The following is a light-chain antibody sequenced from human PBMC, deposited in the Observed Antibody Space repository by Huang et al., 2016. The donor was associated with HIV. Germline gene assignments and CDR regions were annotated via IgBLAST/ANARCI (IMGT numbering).Light chain of an antibody. CDR3: QQYDSLPRT. V-gene: IGKV1-33*01. Sequence: DIQMTQSPSSLSASIGDRGTITCRASRHIYSYLNWYQHRPGKAPKLLIYDAANLEVGVPSRFSGSGSGRNFTLIISSLQPEDFATYYCQQYDSLPRTFGPGTKV. CDR2: DAA. CDR1: RHIYSY. J-gene: IGKJ3*01.